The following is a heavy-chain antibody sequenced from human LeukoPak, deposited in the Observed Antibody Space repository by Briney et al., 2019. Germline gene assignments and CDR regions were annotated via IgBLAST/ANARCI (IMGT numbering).Heavy chain of an antibody. CDR2: ISSSGSTI. Sequence: GGSLRLSCAASGFTFSSYEMNWVRQAPGKGLEWVSYISSSGSTIYYADSVKGRFTISRDNAKNSLYLQMNSPRAEDTAVYYCARDLSTYCGGDCYGIFDYWGQGTLVTVSS. V-gene: IGHV3-48*03. J-gene: IGHJ4*02. CDR1: GFTFSSYE. D-gene: IGHD2-21*02. CDR3: ARDLSTYCGGDCYGIFDY.